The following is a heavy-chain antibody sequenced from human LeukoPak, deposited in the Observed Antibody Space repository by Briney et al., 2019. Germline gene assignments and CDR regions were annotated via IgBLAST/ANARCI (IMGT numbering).Heavy chain of an antibody. CDR1: GGSISGFY. V-gene: IGHV4-59*08. CDR3: ARGMLYYDILTGYRDYYMDV. CDR2: IYYSGTT. Sequence: PSETLSLTCTVSGGSISGFYWSWIRQPPGKGREWIGYIYYSGTTTYNPSLKSGVTISVETSKNQCSFKRSSVTAADPAVYYCARGMLYYDILTGYRDYYMDVCGKGTTVTTSS. J-gene: IGHJ6*03. D-gene: IGHD3-9*01.